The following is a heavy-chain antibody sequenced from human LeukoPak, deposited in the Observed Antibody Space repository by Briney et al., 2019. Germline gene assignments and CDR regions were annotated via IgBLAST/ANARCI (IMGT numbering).Heavy chain of an antibody. CDR2: IYPGDSDT. CDR1: GYSFTSYW. J-gene: IGHJ4*02. CDR3: ASTASRSQLGIDY. V-gene: IGHV5-51*01. D-gene: IGHD2-2*01. Sequence: GESLKISCKGSGYSFTSYWIGWVRQMPGKGLEWMGIIYPGDSDTRYSPSFQGQVTISADKSISTAYLQWSSLKASDTAMYYCASTASRSQLGIDYWGQGTLVTVSS.